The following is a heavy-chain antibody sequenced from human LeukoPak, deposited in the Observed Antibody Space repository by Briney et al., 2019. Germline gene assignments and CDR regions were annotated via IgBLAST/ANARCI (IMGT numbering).Heavy chain of an antibody. V-gene: IGHV3-15*01. J-gene: IGHJ4*02. Sequence: GGSLRLSCAASRFTFTDAWMSWFRQAPGKGLEWVGRIKSKTDGGTTDYAAPVKGRFTISRDDSKNTLYLQMNSLKTEDTAVYYCTTELIPYYYDSSGYYSIDYWGQGTLVTVSS. CDR3: TTELIPYYYDSSGYYSIDY. CDR1: RFTFTDAW. CDR2: IKSKTDGGTT. D-gene: IGHD3-22*01.